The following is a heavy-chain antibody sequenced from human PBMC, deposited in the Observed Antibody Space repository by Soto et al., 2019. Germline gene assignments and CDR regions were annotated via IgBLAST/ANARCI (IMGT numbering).Heavy chain of an antibody. CDR3: AKAGPMYYYDSSGYPDY. J-gene: IGHJ4*02. CDR2: ISGSGGST. CDR1: GFTFSSYA. Sequence: LRLSCAASGFTFSSYAMSWVRQAPGKGLEWVSAISGSGGSTYYADSVKGRFTISRDNSKNTLYLQMNSLRAEDTAVYYCAKAGPMYYYDSSGYPDYWGQGTLVTVSS. V-gene: IGHV3-23*01. D-gene: IGHD3-22*01.